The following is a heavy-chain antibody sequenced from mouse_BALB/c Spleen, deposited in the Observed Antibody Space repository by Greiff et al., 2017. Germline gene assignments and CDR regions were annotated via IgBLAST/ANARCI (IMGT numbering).Heavy chain of an antibody. V-gene: IGHV1-5*01. CDR1: GYTFTSYW. J-gene: IGHJ3*01. D-gene: IGHD2-4*01. CDR2: IYPGNSDT. Sequence: EVQRVESGTVLARPGASVKMSCKASGYTFTSYWMHWVKQRPGQGLEWIGAIYPGNSDTSYNQKFKGKAKLTAVTSTSTAYMELSSLTNEDSAVYYCTGYYDYDVPFAYWGQGTLVTVSA. CDR3: TGYYDYDVPFAY.